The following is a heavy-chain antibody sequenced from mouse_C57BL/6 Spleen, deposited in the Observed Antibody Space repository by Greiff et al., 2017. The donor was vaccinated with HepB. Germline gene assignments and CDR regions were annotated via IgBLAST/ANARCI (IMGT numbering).Heavy chain of an antibody. J-gene: IGHJ4*01. CDR3: AKGDDYDRGYAMDY. V-gene: IGHV2-4*01. CDR2: IWSGGST. Sequence: VMLVESGPGLVQPSQSLSITCTVSGFSLTSYGVHWVRQPPGKGLEWLGVIWSGGSTDYNAAFISRLSISKDNSKSQVFFKMNSLQADDTAIYYCAKGDDYDRGYAMDYWGQGTSVTVSS. CDR1: GFSLTSYG. D-gene: IGHD2-4*01.